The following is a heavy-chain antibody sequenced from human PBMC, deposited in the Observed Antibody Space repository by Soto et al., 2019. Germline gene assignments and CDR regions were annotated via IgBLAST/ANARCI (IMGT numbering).Heavy chain of an antibody. CDR1: GGSISSSSYY. CDR3: ARRSAVVAAPSYNWFDP. J-gene: IGHJ5*02. V-gene: IGHV4-39*01. Sequence: PSETLSLTCTVSGGSISSSSYYWGWIRQPPGKGLEWIGSIYYSGSTYYNPSLKSRVTISVDTSKNQFSLKLSSVTAADTAVYYCARRSAVVAAPSYNWFDPWGQGTLVTVSS. CDR2: IYYSGST. D-gene: IGHD2-15*01.